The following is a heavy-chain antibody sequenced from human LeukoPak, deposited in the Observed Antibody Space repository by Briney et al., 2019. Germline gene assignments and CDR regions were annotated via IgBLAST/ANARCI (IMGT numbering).Heavy chain of an antibody. CDR2: IYYGGST. V-gene: IGHV4-39*07. CDR1: GDSISGNYYY. CDR3: ASGGRSYSSGWYGLDY. J-gene: IGHJ4*02. Sequence: SETLSLTCTVSGDSISGNYYYWGWIRQPPGKGLEWIASIYYGGSTYYNPSLKSRVTISVDTSKNQFSLKLSSVTAADTAVYYCASGGRSYSSGWYGLDYWGQGTLVTVSS. D-gene: IGHD6-19*01.